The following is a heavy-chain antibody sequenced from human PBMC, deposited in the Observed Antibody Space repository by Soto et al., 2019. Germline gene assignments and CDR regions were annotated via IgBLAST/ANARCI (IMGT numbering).Heavy chain of an antibody. D-gene: IGHD6-19*01. Sequence: QVQLQESGPGLVKPSETLSLNCTVSGGPISSYYWSWIRQSPGKGLEWIGYIYYSGSTNYNPSLKSRVTISVETCKNQFSLELSSVTAADTAVYYCARGSSGWPPRLDDGGQGTLVTVSS. CDR2: IYYSGST. CDR1: GGPISSYY. J-gene: IGHJ4*02. V-gene: IGHV4-59*01. CDR3: ARGSSGWPPRLDD.